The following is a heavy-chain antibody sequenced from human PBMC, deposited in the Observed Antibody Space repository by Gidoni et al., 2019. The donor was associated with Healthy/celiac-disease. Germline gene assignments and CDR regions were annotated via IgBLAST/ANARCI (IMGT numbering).Heavy chain of an antibody. V-gene: IGHV4-59*01. CDR2: IYYSGST. CDR1: GGSISSYY. J-gene: IGHJ4*02. CDR3: ARETKSEGIDY. Sequence: QVQLQESGPGLVKPSETLSLTCTVSGGSISSYYWSWIRQPPGKGLEWIGYIYYSGSTNYNPSLKSRVTISVDTSKNQFSLKLSSVTAADTAVYYCARETKSEGIDYWCQGTLVTVSS.